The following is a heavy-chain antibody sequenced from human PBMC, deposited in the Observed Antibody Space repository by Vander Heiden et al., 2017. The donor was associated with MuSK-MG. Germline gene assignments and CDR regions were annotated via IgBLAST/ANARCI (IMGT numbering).Heavy chain of an antibody. V-gene: IGHV3-48*03. CDR1: GFTFSSYE. CDR2: ISSSGSTR. J-gene: IGHJ4*02. CDR3: ARERSSLDY. Sequence: EVQLVESGGGLVQPGGSLRLSCAASGFTFSSYEMNWVRQAPGKGLEWVSYISSSGSTRYYADSVKGRFTISRDNAKNSLYLQMNSLRAEDTAVYYCARERSSLDYRGQGTLVTVSS. D-gene: IGHD6-6*01.